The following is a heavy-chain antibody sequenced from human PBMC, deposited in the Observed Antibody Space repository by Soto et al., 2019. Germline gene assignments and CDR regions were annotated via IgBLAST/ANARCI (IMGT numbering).Heavy chain of an antibody. Sequence: PGGSLRLSCAASGFTFSDYYMSWIRQAPGKGLEWVSYISSSGSTIYYADSVKGRFTISRDNAKNSLYLQMNSLRAEDTAVYYCARRFEVVDASTAAFDTWGQGTMLTVSS. CDR1: GFTFSDYY. D-gene: IGHD2-15*01. J-gene: IGHJ3*02. V-gene: IGHV3-11*01. CDR3: ARRFEVVDASTAAFDT. CDR2: ISSSGSTI.